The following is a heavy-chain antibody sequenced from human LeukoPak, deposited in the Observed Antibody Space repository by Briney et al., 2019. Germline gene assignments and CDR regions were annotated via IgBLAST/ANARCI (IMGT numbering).Heavy chain of an antibody. J-gene: IGHJ3*02. D-gene: IGHD6-19*01. Sequence: GGSLRLXCAASGFTFSSYGMHWVRQAPGKGLEWVAVIWYDGSNKYYADSVKGRFTISRDNSKNTLYLQMNSLRAEDTAVYYCAKGRIAVAGGNDAFDIWGQGTMVTVSS. CDR2: IWYDGSNK. CDR1: GFTFSSYG. CDR3: AKGRIAVAGGNDAFDI. V-gene: IGHV3-33*06.